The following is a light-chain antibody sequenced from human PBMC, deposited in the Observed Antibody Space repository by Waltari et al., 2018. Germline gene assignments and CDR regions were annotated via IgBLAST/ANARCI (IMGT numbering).Light chain of an antibody. CDR2: WAS. J-gene: IGKJ5*01. Sequence: DIVMTQSPDSLAVSLGERATINCKSSQTLLYSSNNKNYLAWYQQKPGQPPKLLIYWASARESGVPDRFSGSGSETDVTLTISSLQAEDVAVYYCQQYYSTPPTFGQGTRLEIK. CDR1: QTLLYSSNNKNY. CDR3: QQYYSTPPT. V-gene: IGKV4-1*01.